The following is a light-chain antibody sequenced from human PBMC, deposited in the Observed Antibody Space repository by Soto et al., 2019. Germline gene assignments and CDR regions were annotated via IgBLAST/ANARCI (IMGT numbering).Light chain of an antibody. CDR3: QQYGTSIT. Sequence: EIVLTQSPGTLSLSPGERATLSCRASQSFSSSYLAWYQQKPGQAPRLRIYGASSRATGIPDRFSGSGSVTDFTITISRLEPEDFAVYYCQQYGTSITVGQGTRLEI. CDR2: GAS. J-gene: IGKJ5*01. CDR1: QSFSSSY. V-gene: IGKV3-20*01.